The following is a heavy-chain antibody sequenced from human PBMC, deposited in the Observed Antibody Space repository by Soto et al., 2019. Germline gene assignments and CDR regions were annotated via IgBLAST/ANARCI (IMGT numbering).Heavy chain of an antibody. CDR2: IWYDGSNK. Sequence: PGGSLRLSCAASGFTFSSYGMHWVRQAPGKGLEWVAVIWYDGSNKYYADSVKGRFTISRDNSKNTLYLQMNSLRAEDTAVYYCAGGGSSSLGVSYYGMDVWGQGTTVTVSS. J-gene: IGHJ6*02. CDR1: GFTFSSYG. CDR3: AGGGSSSLGVSYYGMDV. D-gene: IGHD6-13*01. V-gene: IGHV3-33*01.